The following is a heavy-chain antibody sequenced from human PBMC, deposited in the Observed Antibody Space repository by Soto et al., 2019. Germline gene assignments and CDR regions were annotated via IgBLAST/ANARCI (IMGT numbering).Heavy chain of an antibody. D-gene: IGHD3-10*01. Sequence: GGSLRLSCAASGFTFSSYSMNWVRQAPGKGLEWVSYISSSSSTIYYADSVKGRFTISRDNAKNSLYLQMNSLRDEDTAVYYCARDSYGSETLKYGMDVWGQGTTVTVSS. J-gene: IGHJ6*02. V-gene: IGHV3-48*02. CDR2: ISSSSSTI. CDR1: GFTFSSYS. CDR3: ARDSYGSETLKYGMDV.